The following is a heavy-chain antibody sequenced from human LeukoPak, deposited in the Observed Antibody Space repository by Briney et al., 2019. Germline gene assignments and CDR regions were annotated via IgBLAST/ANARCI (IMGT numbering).Heavy chain of an antibody. CDR3: ARRAVVGSPARADNWFDP. CDR1: GASISTYN. CDR2: LFSSGST. Sequence: SETLSLTCTVSGASISTYNWNWIRQPPGKGLEWLGCLFSSGSTNCNPSLKSRVTISVDTSKNQFSLKLSSVTAADTAVYYCARRAVVGSPARADNWFDPWGQGTLVTVSS. D-gene: IGHD2-2*01. J-gene: IGHJ5*02. V-gene: IGHV4-59*08.